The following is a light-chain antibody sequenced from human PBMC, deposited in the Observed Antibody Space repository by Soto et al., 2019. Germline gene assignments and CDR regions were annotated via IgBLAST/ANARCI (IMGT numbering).Light chain of an antibody. CDR2: AAS. Sequence: DIQLTQSPSSLSASVGDRVTITFRASETIARYLNWYQQKPGKAPNLLIYAASTLKSGFPSRFSGSGSGTDFTLTIISLQPEDYATYFCQQSYSMPYAFGPGTKVDNK. CDR3: QQSYSMPYA. J-gene: IGKJ2*01. V-gene: IGKV1-39*01. CDR1: ETIARY.